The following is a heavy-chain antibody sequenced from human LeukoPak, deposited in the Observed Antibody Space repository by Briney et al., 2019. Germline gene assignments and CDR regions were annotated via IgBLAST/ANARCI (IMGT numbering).Heavy chain of an antibody. V-gene: IGHV4-61*02. D-gene: IGHD3-10*01. CDR1: GGSISSSSYY. J-gene: IGHJ5*02. CDR3: ARDGNMVRGVINAYNWFDP. Sequence: SETLSLTCTVSGGSISSSSYYWSWIRQPAGKGLEWIGRIYTSGSTNYNPSLKSRVTMSVDTSKNQFSLKLSSVTAADTAVYYCARDGNMVRGVINAYNWFDPWGQGTLVTVSS. CDR2: IYTSGST.